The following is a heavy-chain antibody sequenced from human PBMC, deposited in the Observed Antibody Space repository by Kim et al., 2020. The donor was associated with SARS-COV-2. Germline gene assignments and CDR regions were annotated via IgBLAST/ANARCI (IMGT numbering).Heavy chain of an antibody. CDR3: ARDGVFWRYCSGGSCYDYYYGMDV. D-gene: IGHD2-15*01. V-gene: IGHV1-69*13. J-gene: IGHJ6*02. CDR1: GGTFSSYA. Sequence: SVKVSCKASGGTFSSYAISWVRQAPGQGLEWMGGIIPIFGTANYAQKFQGRVTITADESTSTAYMELSSLRSEDTAVYYCARDGVFWRYCSGGSCYDYYYGMDVWGQGTTVTVSS. CDR2: IIPIFGTA.